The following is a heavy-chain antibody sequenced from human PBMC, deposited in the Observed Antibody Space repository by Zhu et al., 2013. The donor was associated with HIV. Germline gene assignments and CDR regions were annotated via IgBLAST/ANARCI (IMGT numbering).Heavy chain of an antibody. J-gene: IGHJ4*02. V-gene: IGHV4-34*01. Sequence: QVQLQQWGAGLLKPSETLSLTCAVYSGSFSGYYWSWIRQPPGKGLEWIGEINHSGSTNYNPSLKSRVTISVDTSKNQFSLKLSSVTAADTAVFYCARGTRLRYIVWGQGTLVTVSS. CDR1: SGSFSGYY. CDR2: INHSGST. D-gene: IGHD5-12*01. CDR3: ARGTRLRYIV.